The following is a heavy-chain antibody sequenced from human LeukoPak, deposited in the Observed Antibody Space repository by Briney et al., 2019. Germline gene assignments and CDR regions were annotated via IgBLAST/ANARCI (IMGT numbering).Heavy chain of an antibody. D-gene: IGHD3-3*01. CDR2: IYHSGST. J-gene: IGHJ4*02. CDR1: GGSISSGGYY. V-gene: IGHV4-30-2*01. Sequence: SQTLSLTCTVSGGSISSGGYYWSWIRQPPGKGLEWIGYIYHSGSTYYNPSLKSRVTISVDTSKNQFSLKLSSVTAADTAVYYCAREEVRFLEWLLDFWGQGTLVTVSS. CDR3: AREEVRFLEWLLDF.